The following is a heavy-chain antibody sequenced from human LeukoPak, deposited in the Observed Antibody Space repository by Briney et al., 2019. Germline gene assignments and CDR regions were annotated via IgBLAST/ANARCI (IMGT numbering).Heavy chain of an antibody. CDR1: GGSIRSYY. Sequence: SETLSLTCSVSGGSIRSYYWSWIRQPPGKGLEWIGYIYYSGSTNYNPSLKSRVTISVDTSKNQFSLKLSSVTAADTAVYYCAKSNYGGNSELDYWGQGTLVTVSS. D-gene: IGHD4-23*01. V-gene: IGHV4-59*01. J-gene: IGHJ4*02. CDR3: AKSNYGGNSELDY. CDR2: IYYSGST.